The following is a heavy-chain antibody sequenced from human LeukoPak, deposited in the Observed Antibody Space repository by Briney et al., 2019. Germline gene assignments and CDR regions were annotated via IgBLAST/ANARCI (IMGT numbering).Heavy chain of an antibody. CDR3: ARGGIVGALPALDI. CDR1: GGSISSYY. J-gene: IGHJ3*02. Sequence: SETLSLTCTVSGGSISSYYWSWIRQPPGKGLEWIGYIYHSGSTYYNPSLKSRVTISVDRSKNQFSLKLSSVTAADTAVYYCARGGIVGALPALDIWGQGTMVTVSS. CDR2: IYHSGST. V-gene: IGHV4-30-2*01. D-gene: IGHD1-26*01.